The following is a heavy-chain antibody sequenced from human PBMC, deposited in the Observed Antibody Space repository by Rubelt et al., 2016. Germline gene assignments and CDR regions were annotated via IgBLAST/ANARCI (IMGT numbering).Heavy chain of an antibody. D-gene: IGHD6-19*01. Sequence: QLLLQESGPGLVKPSETLSLTCSVSGGSIRSSSLFWAWIRQPPGKGLEWIGSLSYTGSTSYNPSLKSRVTISLHTSNRQISRKVSSVTAADTAMYYCARREVSSGWYDYWGQGTLVTVSS. CDR3: ARREVSSGWYDY. CDR1: GGSIRSSSLF. J-gene: IGHJ4*02. CDR2: LSYTGST. V-gene: IGHV4-39*07.